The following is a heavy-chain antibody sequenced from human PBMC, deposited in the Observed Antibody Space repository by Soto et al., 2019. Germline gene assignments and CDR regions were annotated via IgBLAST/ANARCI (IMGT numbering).Heavy chain of an antibody. D-gene: IGHD3-9*01. CDR2: IWYDGSNK. J-gene: IGHJ6*02. CDR3: ARNELRYFDWLSYYGMDV. V-gene: IGHV3-33*01. Sequence: QVQLVESGGGVVQPGRSLRLSCAASGFTFSSYGMHWVRQAPGKGLEWVAVIWYDGSNKYYADSVKGRFTISRDNSKNTLYLQMNSLRAEDTAVYYCARNELRYFDWLSYYGMDVWGQGTTVTVSS. CDR1: GFTFSSYG.